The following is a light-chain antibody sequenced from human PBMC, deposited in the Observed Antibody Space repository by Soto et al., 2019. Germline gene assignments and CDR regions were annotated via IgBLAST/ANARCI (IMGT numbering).Light chain of an antibody. J-gene: IGKJ4*01. CDR2: TAS. V-gene: IGKV1-8*01. CDR1: LDIGRY. CDR3: QQYYSYPLT. Sequence: IQMTQSPPSLSASRGDRVTITCRASLDIGRYLAWYQQKPGKAPNLLIYTASVLQSGVPSRFSASGSGTDFTLTISGLRSEDLATYYCQQYYSYPLTFGGGTKVEIK.